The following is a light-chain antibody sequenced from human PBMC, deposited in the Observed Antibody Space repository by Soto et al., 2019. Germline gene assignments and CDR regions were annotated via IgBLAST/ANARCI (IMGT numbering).Light chain of an antibody. J-gene: IGKJ1*01. Sequence: DIQLTQSPSSVSASVGDRVTVTCRASQGISNWLAWYRQKPGKAPKLLISAASSLQSGVPSRFSGSGSGTDFTLIISSLQPEDFATYYCQQANSFPWTFGQGTKVEIK. CDR1: QGISNW. CDR2: AAS. V-gene: IGKV1-12*02. CDR3: QQANSFPWT.